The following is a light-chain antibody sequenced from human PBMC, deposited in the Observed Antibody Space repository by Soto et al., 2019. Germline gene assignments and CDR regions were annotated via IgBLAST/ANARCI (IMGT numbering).Light chain of an antibody. CDR1: SSDVGSHNF. CDR2: EVT. V-gene: IGLV2-8*01. Sequence: QSALTQPASVSGSPGQSITISCTGTSSDVGSHNFVSWYQQRPGKAPKLMIFEVTKRPSGVPDRFSGSKSGNTASLTVSGLQAEDGADYHCSSYAGGKNFYVFGTGTKVTVL. J-gene: IGLJ1*01. CDR3: SSYAGGKNFYV.